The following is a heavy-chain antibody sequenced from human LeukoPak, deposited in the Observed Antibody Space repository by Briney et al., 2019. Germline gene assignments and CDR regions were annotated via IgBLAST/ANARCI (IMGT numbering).Heavy chain of an antibody. CDR1: GGSISSGGYY. CDR3: ARYCSSTNCYKGGFDP. V-gene: IGHV4-31*03. Sequence: SETLSLACTVSGGSISSGGYYWSWIRQHPGKGLEWIGYIYYSGSTYSNPSLKSRVTISVDTSKNQFSLNLSSVTAADTAVYYCARYCSSTNCYKGGFDPWGQGTLVTVPS. CDR2: IYYSGST. J-gene: IGHJ5*02. D-gene: IGHD2-2*02.